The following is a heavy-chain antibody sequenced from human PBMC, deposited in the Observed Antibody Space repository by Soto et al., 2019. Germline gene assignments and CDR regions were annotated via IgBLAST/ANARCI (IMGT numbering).Heavy chain of an antibody. CDR3: TSSSLGAAFDI. J-gene: IGHJ3*02. Sequence: LRLSFAASGFTFSDSALHWVRQASGKGLEWVGRVRSKAKTNATAYATSVKGRFTVSRDDSKNTAYLQMNSLKTEDTAVYYCTSSSLGAAFDIWGQGTMVTVSS. V-gene: IGHV3-73*01. CDR2: VRSKAKTNAT. CDR1: GFTFSDSA.